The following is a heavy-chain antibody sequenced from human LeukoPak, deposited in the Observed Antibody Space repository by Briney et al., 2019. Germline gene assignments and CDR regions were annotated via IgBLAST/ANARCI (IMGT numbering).Heavy chain of an antibody. V-gene: IGHV3-66*01. J-gene: IGHJ4*02. CDR2: LYSGGST. Sequence: GGSLRLSCAASGFTVSTNYISWVRQAPGKGLEWVSVLYSGGSTYYADSVKGRFTISRDSSKNTLYLQMNSLRAEDTAVYYCAREGGGYEREFDYWGQGTLVTVSS. D-gene: IGHD5-12*01. CDR1: GFTVSTNY. CDR3: AREGGGYEREFDY.